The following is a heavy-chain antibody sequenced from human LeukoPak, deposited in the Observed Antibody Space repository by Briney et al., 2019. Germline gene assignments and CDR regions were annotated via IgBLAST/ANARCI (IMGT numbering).Heavy chain of an antibody. V-gene: IGHV1-2*06. CDR2: INPNSGGT. Sequence: ASVKVSCKASGYTFSGYYMHWVRQAPGQGLEWMGRINPNSGGTNYAQKFQDRVTVTRDTSISTAYMEVSRLRSDDTAVYYCAREYCSSTSCYYYDMDVWGQGTTVTVSS. D-gene: IGHD2-2*01. CDR1: GYTFSGYY. J-gene: IGHJ6*02. CDR3: AREYCSSTSCYYYDMDV.